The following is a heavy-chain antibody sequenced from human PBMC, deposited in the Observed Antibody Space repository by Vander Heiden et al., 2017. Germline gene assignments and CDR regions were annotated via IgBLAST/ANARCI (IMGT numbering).Heavy chain of an antibody. J-gene: IGHJ6*02. D-gene: IGHD2-2*01. CDR2: IIPIFGTA. V-gene: IGHV1-69*01. Sequence: QVQLVQSGAEVKKPGSSVKVSCKASGGTFSSYAIGWVRQAPGQGLEWMGGIIPIFGTANYAQKFQGRVTITADEATSTAYMELSSLRSEDTAVYYCARDRYCSSTSCYHYYGMDVWGQGTTVTVSS. CDR1: GGTFSSYA. CDR3: ARDRYCSSTSCYHYYGMDV.